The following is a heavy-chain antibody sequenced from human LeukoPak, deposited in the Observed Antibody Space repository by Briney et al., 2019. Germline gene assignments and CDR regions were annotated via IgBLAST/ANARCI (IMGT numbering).Heavy chain of an antibody. Sequence: GGSLRLSCAASGFTFSSYGMHWVRQAPGKGLEWVAVISYDGSNKYYADSVKGRFTISRDNSKNTLYLQMNSLRAEDTAVYYCAKGGYSYGYDYWGQGTLVTVSS. V-gene: IGHV3-30*18. CDR2: ISYDGSNK. CDR1: GFTFSSYG. CDR3: AKGGYSYGYDY. D-gene: IGHD5-18*01. J-gene: IGHJ4*02.